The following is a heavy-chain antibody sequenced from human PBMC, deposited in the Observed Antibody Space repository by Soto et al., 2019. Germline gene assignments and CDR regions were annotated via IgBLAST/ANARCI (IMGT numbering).Heavy chain of an antibody. CDR3: AKDVGYGGSLYDF. CDR1: GFAVSGFAFRNYN. V-gene: IGHV3-21*04. J-gene: IGHJ4*02. CDR2: ISSSGTYI. Sequence: GSLRLSCAASGFAVSGFAFRNYNMHWVRQAPGKGLEWVSSISSSGTYIYYADSVKGRFTVSRDNAENSLYLHLNRLRAEDTATYFCAKDVGYGGSLYDFWGQGVQVTVSS. D-gene: IGHD5-12*01.